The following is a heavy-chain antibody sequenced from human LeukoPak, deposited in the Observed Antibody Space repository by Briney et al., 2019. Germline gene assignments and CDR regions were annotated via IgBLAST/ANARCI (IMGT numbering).Heavy chain of an antibody. D-gene: IGHD2-15*01. CDR3: ARSFQLPPVGAFDI. Sequence: SETLSLTCTVSGGSISSYYWSWIRQPPGKGLEWIGYIYYSGSTNYNPSLKSRVTISLDTSKNQFSLKLSSVTAADTAVYYCARSFQLPPVGAFDIWGQGTMVTVSS. J-gene: IGHJ3*02. CDR1: GGSISSYY. V-gene: IGHV4-59*12. CDR2: IYYSGST.